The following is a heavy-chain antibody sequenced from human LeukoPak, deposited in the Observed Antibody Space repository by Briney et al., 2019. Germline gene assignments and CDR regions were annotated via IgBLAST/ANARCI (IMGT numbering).Heavy chain of an antibody. CDR3: ARDYYGSGSPGDYMDV. Sequence: GGSLRLSCAASGFTFSSYAMSWVRQAPGKGLEWVSAISGSGGSTYYADSVKGRFTISRDNAKNSLYLQMNSLRAEDTAVYYCARDYYGSGSPGDYMDVWGKGTTVTVSS. J-gene: IGHJ6*03. CDR2: ISGSGGST. V-gene: IGHV3-23*01. CDR1: GFTFSSYA. D-gene: IGHD3-10*01.